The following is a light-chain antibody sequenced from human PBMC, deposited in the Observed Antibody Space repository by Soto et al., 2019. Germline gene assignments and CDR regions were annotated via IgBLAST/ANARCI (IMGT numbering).Light chain of an antibody. CDR1: QSVSSSY. Sequence: EIVFTQSPGTLSLSPGERATLSCRASQSVSSSYLAWYQQKLGQAPRLLMYAASSGDTGIPEMFICSGAGPACTRPISRLEPEDVAVDYCQQYGNSTITFGQGTRLEIK. V-gene: IGKV3-20*01. CDR3: QQYGNSTIT. J-gene: IGKJ5*01. CDR2: AAS.